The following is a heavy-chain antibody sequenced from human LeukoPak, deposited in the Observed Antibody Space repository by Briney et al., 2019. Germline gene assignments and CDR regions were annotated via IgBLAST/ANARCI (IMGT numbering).Heavy chain of an antibody. Sequence: GGSLRLSCAASGFTFSSYSMNWVRQAPGKGLEWVSSISSSSSYIYYADSVKGRFTISGDNAKNSLYLQMNSLRAEDTAVYYCAREFDGGSYYTSFDYWGQGTLVTVSS. CDR1: GFTFSSYS. J-gene: IGHJ4*02. V-gene: IGHV3-21*01. CDR2: ISSSSSYI. CDR3: AREFDGGSYYTSFDY. D-gene: IGHD1-26*01.